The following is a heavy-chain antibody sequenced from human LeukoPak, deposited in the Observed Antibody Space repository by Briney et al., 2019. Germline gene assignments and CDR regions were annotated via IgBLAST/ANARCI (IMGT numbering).Heavy chain of an antibody. J-gene: IGHJ5*02. D-gene: IGHD4-17*01. CDR2: ISYDGSNK. CDR1: GFTFSSYA. CDR3: ARDGVYGDYSNWFDP. Sequence: PGGSLRLSCAASGFTFSSYAMHWVRQAPGKGLEWVAVISYDGSNKYYADSVKGRFTISRDNSKNTLYLQMNSLRAEDTAVYYCARDGVYGDYSNWFDPWGQGTLVTVSS. V-gene: IGHV3-30-3*01.